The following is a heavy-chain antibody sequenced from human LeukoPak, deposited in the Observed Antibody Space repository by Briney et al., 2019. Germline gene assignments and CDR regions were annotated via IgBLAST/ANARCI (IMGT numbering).Heavy chain of an antibody. D-gene: IGHD2-15*01. Sequence: PGGSLRLSCAASGFTFSSYGMHWVRQAPGKGLEWVAFIRYDGSNKYYTDSVKGRFTISRDNAKNSLYLQMNSLRAEDTAVYYCARSDIVVVVAAANFDYWGQGTLVTVSS. CDR3: ARSDIVVVVAAANFDY. V-gene: IGHV3-30*02. CDR1: GFTFSSYG. J-gene: IGHJ4*02. CDR2: IRYDGSNK.